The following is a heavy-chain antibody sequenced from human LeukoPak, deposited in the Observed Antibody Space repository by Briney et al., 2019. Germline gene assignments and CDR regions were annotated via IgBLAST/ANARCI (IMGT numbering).Heavy chain of an antibody. CDR2: ISSSGSTI. Sequence: RGSLRLSCAASGFTFSSYEMNWVRQAPGTGLEWVSYISSSGSTIYYADSVKGRFTISRDNAKNSLYLQMNSLRAEDTAVYYCAREGRKITIFGVVINFDCWGQGTLVTVS. J-gene: IGHJ4*02. CDR3: AREGRKITIFGVVINFDC. V-gene: IGHV3-48*03. CDR1: GFTFSSYE. D-gene: IGHD3-3*01.